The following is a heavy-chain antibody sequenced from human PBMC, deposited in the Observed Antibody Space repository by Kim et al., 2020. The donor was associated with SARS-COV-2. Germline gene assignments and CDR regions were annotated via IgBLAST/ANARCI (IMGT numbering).Heavy chain of an antibody. D-gene: IGHD3-9*01. CDR2: ISGSGGST. CDR3: AAPQAVRYFDWLLYNGMDV. CDR1: GFTFSSYA. J-gene: IGHJ6*02. V-gene: IGHV3-23*01. Sequence: GGSLRLSCAASGFTFSSYAMSWVRQAPGKGLEWVSAISGSGGSTYYADSVKGRFTISRDNSKNTLYLQMNSLRAEDTAVYYCAAPQAVRYFDWLLYNGMDVWGQGTTVPVSS.